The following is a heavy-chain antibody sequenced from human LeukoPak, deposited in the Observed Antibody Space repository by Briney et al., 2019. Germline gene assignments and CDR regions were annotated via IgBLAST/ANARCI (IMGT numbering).Heavy chain of an antibody. Sequence: PSQTLSLTCTVSAGSISSGSYYWSWIRQPAGKGLEWIGRIYTSGSTNYNPSLKSRVTISVDTSKNQFSLKLSSVTAADTAVYYCARATRAYYYYYYMDVWGKGTTVTVSS. J-gene: IGHJ6*03. CDR1: AGSISSGSYY. V-gene: IGHV4-61*02. CDR3: ARATRAYYYYYYMDV. CDR2: IYTSGST.